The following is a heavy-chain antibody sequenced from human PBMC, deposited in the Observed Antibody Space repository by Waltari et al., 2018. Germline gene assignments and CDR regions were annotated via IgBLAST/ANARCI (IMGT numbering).Heavy chain of an antibody. Sequence: QVQLQESGPGLVTPSETLSLTCTVSGGSISSYYWSWIRQPAGKGLEWIGRIYTSGSTNYNPSLKSRVTMSVDTSKNQFSLKLSSVTAADMAVYYCAREGPADFWSGYYPHRAYDYWGQGTLVTVSS. V-gene: IGHV4-4*07. D-gene: IGHD3-3*01. CDR1: GGSISSYY. J-gene: IGHJ4*02. CDR2: IYTSGST. CDR3: AREGPADFWSGYYPHRAYDY.